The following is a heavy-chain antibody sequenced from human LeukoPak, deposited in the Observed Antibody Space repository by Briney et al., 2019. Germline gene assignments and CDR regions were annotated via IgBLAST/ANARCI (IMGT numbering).Heavy chain of an antibody. V-gene: IGHV1-2*06. CDR2: INPNSGGT. J-gene: IGHJ4*02. CDR1: GYTFSSYA. Sequence: ASVKVSCKASGYTFSSYAMNWVRQAPGQGLEWMGRINPNSGGTNYAQKFQGRVTMTRDTSISTAYMELSRLRSDDTAVYYCANDIGYCSGGSCYYYYFDYWGQGTLVTVSS. D-gene: IGHD2-15*01. CDR3: ANDIGYCSGGSCYYYYFDY.